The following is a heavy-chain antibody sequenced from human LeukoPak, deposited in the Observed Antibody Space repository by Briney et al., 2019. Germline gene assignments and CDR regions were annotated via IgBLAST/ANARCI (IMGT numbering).Heavy chain of an antibody. CDR2: SGAYNGNT. D-gene: IGHD3-22*01. CDR3: ARLMGDSSGYDY. J-gene: IGHJ4*02. Sequence: ASVNLSCKAFSYTFTSYGISCVPQAPGQGREWMGWSGAYNGNTNYAQKLQGRVTMTTDTSTSTAYMELRSLRSDDTAVYYCARLMGDSSGYDYWGTGALVTASS. CDR1: SYTFTSYG. V-gene: IGHV1-18*01.